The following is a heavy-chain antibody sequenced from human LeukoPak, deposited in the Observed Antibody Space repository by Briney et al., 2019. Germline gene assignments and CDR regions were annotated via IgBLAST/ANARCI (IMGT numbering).Heavy chain of an antibody. CDR1: GYTFTGYY. V-gene: IGHV1-2*02. CDR3: ARALWFGELSYYFDY. J-gene: IGHJ4*02. Sequence: ASVKVSCKASGYTFTGYYMHWVRQAPGQGLEWMGWINPNSDGTNYAQKFQGRVTMTRDTSISTAYMELSRLRSDDTAVYYCARALWFGELSYYFDYWGQGTLATVSS. CDR2: INPNSDGT. D-gene: IGHD3-10*01.